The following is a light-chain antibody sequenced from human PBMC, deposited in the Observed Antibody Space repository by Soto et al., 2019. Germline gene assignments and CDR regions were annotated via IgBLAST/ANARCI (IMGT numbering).Light chain of an antibody. V-gene: IGLV2-18*02. CDR1: SSDVGSYNR. J-gene: IGLJ1*01. Sequence: QSALTQPPSVSGSPGQSVAISCTGTSSDVGSYNRVSWYQQPPGTAPIVMIYEVSNRPSGVPDRFSGSKSGNTASLTISGLQAEDEADCYCSSYTSSSTYVFGTGTKVTVL. CDR2: EVS. CDR3: SSYTSSSTYV.